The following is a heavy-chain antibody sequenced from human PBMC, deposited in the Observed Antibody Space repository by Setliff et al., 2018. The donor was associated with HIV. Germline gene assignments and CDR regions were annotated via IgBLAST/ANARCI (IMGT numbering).Heavy chain of an antibody. D-gene: IGHD1-1*01. CDR2: IDHSGST. CDR3: ARVIGWNDAGDC. V-gene: IGHV4-34*01. J-gene: IGHJ4*02. CDR1: DVSFSGHY. Sequence: SETLSLTCAVYDVSFSGHYWTWIRQPPGKGLEWVGEIDHSGSTNYNPSLKGRVIMSIDTSKNQFSLKLTSVTAADTAVYYCARVIGWNDAGDCWGQGTLVTVSS.